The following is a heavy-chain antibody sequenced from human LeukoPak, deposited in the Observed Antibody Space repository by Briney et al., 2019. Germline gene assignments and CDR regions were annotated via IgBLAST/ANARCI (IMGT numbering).Heavy chain of an antibody. J-gene: IGHJ1*01. CDR3: ARQGTNSRNPLAYFQH. CDR1: GGSISSTSYY. V-gene: IGHV4-39*01. D-gene: IGHD2/OR15-2a*01. CDR2: IYYSGYT. Sequence: SETLSLTCTVSGGSISSTSYYWGWIRQPPGKGLEWIGSIYYSGYTYYNSSLKSRLSMSIDTSKNQFSLKLTSVSAADTAVYYCARQGTNSRNPLAYFQHWAQGTLVTVSS.